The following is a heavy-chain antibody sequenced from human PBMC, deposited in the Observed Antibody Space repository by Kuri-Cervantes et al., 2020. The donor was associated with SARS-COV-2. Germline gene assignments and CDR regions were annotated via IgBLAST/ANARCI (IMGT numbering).Heavy chain of an antibody. Sequence: ASVKVSCKASGYTFTRYSMHWVRQAPGQGLEWMGGIMPALGIPNYAQKFRGRVTITAETSTTTAYLDLTGLKSEDTALYYCASDGVSRSLSLDFWGQGTLVTVSS. V-gene: IGHV1-3*01. J-gene: IGHJ4*02. CDR3: ASDGVSRSLSLDF. CDR2: IMPALGIP. D-gene: IGHD5/OR15-5a*01. CDR1: GYTFTRYS.